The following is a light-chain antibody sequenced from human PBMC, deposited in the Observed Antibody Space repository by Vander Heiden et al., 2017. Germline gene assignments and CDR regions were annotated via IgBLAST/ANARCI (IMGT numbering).Light chain of an antibody. CDR1: QSVSSY. V-gene: IGKV3-11*01. J-gene: IGKJ1*01. Sequence: EIVLTQSPATLSLSPGERATLSRRASQSVSSYLAWYQQKPGEDPRLLIYDASNRATGIPARFSGSGSGTDFTLTISSLEPEDFAVYYCQQRSNWPPWTFGQGTKVEIK. CDR3: QQRSNWPPWT. CDR2: DAS.